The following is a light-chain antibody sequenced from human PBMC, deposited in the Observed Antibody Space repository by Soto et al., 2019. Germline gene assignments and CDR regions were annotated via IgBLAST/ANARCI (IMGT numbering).Light chain of an antibody. V-gene: IGKV1-33*01. CDR1: QGINTY. CDR2: DAS. J-gene: IGKJ2*01. Sequence: DLQMTQSPSSLSASVGDRVTITCQASQGINTYLNWYQQKSGKPPKLLIYDASNLETGVPSRFSGSGSGTDFSFTISSLRPEDIATYHCQQYDSIPSTFGQGTKLEIK. CDR3: QQYDSIPST.